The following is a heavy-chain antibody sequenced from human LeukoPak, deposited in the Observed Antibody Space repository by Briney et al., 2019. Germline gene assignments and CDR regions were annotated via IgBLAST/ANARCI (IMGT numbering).Heavy chain of an antibody. D-gene: IGHD4-17*01. CDR1: GGSISSYY. J-gene: IGHJ6*02. Sequence: SETLSLTCTVSGGSISSYYWSWIRQPPGKGLEWIGYIHYSGSTNYNPSLKSRVTISVDTSNNQFSLKLSSVTAADTAVYYCARDYGDDGAYYGMDVWGQGTTVTVS. CDR2: IHYSGST. CDR3: ARDYGDDGAYYGMDV. V-gene: IGHV4-59*01.